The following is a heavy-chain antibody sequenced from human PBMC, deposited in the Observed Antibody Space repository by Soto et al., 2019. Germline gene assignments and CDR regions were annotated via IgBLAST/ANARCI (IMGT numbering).Heavy chain of an antibody. CDR1: GLTVSSSY. D-gene: IGHD2-2*01. J-gene: IGHJ4*02. CDR2: IYSAGST. Sequence: PGGSLRLSCAASGLTVSSSYMSWVRQAPGKGLQWVSVIYSAGSTYYANSVKGRFTISRDISTNMVYLQMSSLTAEDTAVYYCAREDSIIIPAVSDFWGQGTLVTDSS. CDR3: AREDSIIIPAVSDF. V-gene: IGHV3-53*01.